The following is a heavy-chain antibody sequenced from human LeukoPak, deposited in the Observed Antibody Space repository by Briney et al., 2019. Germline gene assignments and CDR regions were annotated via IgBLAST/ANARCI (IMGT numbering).Heavy chain of an antibody. J-gene: IGHJ4*02. CDR1: GGPISNGDHY. CDR2: IYYSGST. D-gene: IGHD3-22*01. CDR3: ARAGGFNYYDSSGIY. V-gene: IGHV4-30-4*08. Sequence: SETLSLTCTVSGGPISNGDHYWSWIRQHPGKGLEWIGHIYYSGSTYYNPSLKSRVTISVDRSKNQFSLKLSSVTAADTAVYYCARAGGFNYYDSSGIYWGQGTLVTVSS.